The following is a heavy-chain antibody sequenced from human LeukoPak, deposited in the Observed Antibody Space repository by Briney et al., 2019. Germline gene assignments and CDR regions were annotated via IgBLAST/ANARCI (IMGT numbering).Heavy chain of an antibody. Sequence: GGSLRLSCAASGFTFSSYAMSWVRPAPGKGLEWVSAISGSGGSTYYADSVKGRFTISRDNSKNTLYLQMNSLRAEDTAVYYCAKDPPRITIFGVIIIPWGQGTLVTVSS. CDR2: ISGSGGST. CDR3: AKDPPRITIFGVIIIP. CDR1: GFTFSSYA. D-gene: IGHD3-3*01. V-gene: IGHV3-23*01. J-gene: IGHJ5*02.